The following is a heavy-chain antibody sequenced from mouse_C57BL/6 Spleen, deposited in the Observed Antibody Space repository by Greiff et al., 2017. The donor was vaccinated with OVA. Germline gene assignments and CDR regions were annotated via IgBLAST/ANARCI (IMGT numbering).Heavy chain of an antibody. CDR1: GFTFSDYG. V-gene: IGHV5-17*01. J-gene: IGHJ2*01. Sequence: DVKLQESGGGLVKPGGSLKLSCAASGFTFSDYGMHWVRQAPEKGLEWVAYISSGSSTIYYADTVKGRFTISRDNAKNTLFLQMTSLRSEDTAMYYCARGTFDYWGQGTTLTVSS. CDR2: ISSGSSTI. CDR3: ARGTFDY.